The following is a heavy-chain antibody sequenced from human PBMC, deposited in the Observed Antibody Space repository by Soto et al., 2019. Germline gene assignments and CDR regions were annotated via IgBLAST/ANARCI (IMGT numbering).Heavy chain of an antibody. CDR2: IYYRGST. V-gene: IGHV4-59*01. Sequence: QVQLQESGPGLVKPSETLSLTCTVSGGSISSYYWSWIRQPPGKGLEWIGYIYYRGSTNYNPSPKTRVTISVDPPKTQYSLKLSSMTAADTAMYYCARVNWYFDLWGRGTLVTVSS. CDR1: GGSISSYY. J-gene: IGHJ2*01. CDR3: ARVNWYFDL.